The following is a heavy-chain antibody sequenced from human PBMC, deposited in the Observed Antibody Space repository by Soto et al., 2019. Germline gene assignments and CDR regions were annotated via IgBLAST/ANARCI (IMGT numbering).Heavy chain of an antibody. D-gene: IGHD2-15*01. J-gene: IGHJ4*02. V-gene: IGHV3-23*01. CDR3: AKASSGGTDWRFDH. CDR2: VSGSGGST. Sequence: DVQVLESGGSLVQPGGSLRLSCAASGFTFSCCAMSWVRQAPGKGLEWVSSVSGSGGSTFYADSVKGRFAISRDNFKSTLDLQLDSLRAEDTAVYYCAKASSGGTDWRFDHWGQGTLVTVSS. CDR1: GFTFSCCA.